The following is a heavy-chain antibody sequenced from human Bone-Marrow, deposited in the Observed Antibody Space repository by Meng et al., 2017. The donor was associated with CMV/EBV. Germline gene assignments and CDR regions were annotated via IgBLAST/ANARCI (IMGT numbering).Heavy chain of an antibody. D-gene: IGHD2-21*02. CDR2: VYKSGTS. V-gene: IGHV4-39*07. CDR3: ARGSPRLVTGTDY. Sequence: SGGSITTGDYYWAWIRQPPGRGLEWIGAVYKSGTSYYSPSLKSRAIILVDKSRNQFSLKLTSVTAADTAVYYCARGSPRLVTGTDYWGQGTLVTVSS. CDR1: GGSITTGDYY. J-gene: IGHJ4*02.